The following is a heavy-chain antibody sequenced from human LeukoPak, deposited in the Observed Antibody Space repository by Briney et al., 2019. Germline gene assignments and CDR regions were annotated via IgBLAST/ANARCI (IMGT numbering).Heavy chain of an antibody. V-gene: IGHV3-23*01. CDR3: AKGDYDILTGYYSVDSMAFDY. CDR1: GFTFSSYA. Sequence: GGALRLSCAASGFTFSSYAMSWVRQAPGKGLEWVSAISGSGGSTYYADSVEGRFTISRDNSKNTLYLQMNSLRAEDTAVYYCAKGDYDILTGYYSVDSMAFDYWGQGTLVTVSS. D-gene: IGHD3-9*01. J-gene: IGHJ4*02. CDR2: ISGSGGST.